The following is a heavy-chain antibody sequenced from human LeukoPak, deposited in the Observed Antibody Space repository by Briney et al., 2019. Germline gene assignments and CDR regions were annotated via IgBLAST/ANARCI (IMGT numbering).Heavy chain of an antibody. V-gene: IGHV5-51*01. CDR2: IYPGDSDT. CDR1: GYSFTSYW. D-gene: IGHD3-22*01. J-gene: IGHJ4*02. CDR3: ARVPPLSYYDMGGYYFDY. Sequence: GESLKISCKGSGYSFTSYWIGWVRQMPGKGLEWMGIIYPGDSDTRYSPSFQGQVTISADKSISTAYLQWSSLKASDTAMYYCARVPPLSYYDMGGYYFDYWGQGTLVTVSS.